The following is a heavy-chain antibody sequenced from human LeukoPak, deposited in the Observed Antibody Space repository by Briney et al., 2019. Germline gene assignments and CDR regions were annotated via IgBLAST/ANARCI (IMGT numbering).Heavy chain of an antibody. CDR1: RASFSSTSYY. V-gene: IGHV4-61*01. CDR2: IYYSGST. CDR3: ARGEGGYSYGMEFDY. D-gene: IGHD5-18*01. J-gene: IGHJ4*02. Sequence: PSETLSLTCTVSRASFSSTSYYWGWIRQPPGKGLEWIGYIYYSGSTNYNPSLKSRVTISVDTSKNQFSLKLSSVTAADTAVYYCARGEGGYSYGMEFDYWGQGTLVTVSS.